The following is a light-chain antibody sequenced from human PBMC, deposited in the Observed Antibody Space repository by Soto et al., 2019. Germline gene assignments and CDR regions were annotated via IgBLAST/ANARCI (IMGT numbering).Light chain of an antibody. Sequence: DIQMTQSPSSLSASVGDRVAITCRASQSISSYLNWYQQKPGKAPKLLIYAASSLQSGVPSRFSGSGSGTDFNRTISSRQPEDFATYYCQQSYSTLWTFGQGTKVDIK. CDR3: QQSYSTLWT. CDR2: AAS. J-gene: IGKJ1*01. CDR1: QSISSY. V-gene: IGKV1-39*01.